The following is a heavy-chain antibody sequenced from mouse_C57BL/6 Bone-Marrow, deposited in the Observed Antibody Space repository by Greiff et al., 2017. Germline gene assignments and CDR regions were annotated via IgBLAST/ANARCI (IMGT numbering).Heavy chain of an antibody. D-gene: IGHD1-1*01. CDR1: GYTFTSYW. Sequence: VQLQQPGTELVKPGASVKLSCKASGYTFTSYWMHWVKQRPGQGLEWIGNINPSNGGTNYNEKFKSKATLTVDKSSSTAYMQLSSLTSEDSAVYYCARPKSGFITTVVEDYYAMDYWGQGTSVTVSS. V-gene: IGHV1-53*01. J-gene: IGHJ4*01. CDR3: ARPKSGFITTVVEDYYAMDY. CDR2: INPSNGGT.